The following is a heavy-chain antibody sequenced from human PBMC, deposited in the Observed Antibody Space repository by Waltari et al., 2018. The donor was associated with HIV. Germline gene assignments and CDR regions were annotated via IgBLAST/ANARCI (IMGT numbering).Heavy chain of an antibody. CDR1: GFTFSNYW. Sequence: EVQLVESGGGLVQPGWSLRLSCVASGFTFSNYWMHWVRQGPGKGLVCVSRINGDESRILYADSVKGRFTISRDNARNTLYLQMNSLRAEDTAVYYCARRHSSEGILDYWGQGTLVTVSS. CDR3: ARRHSSEGILDY. CDR2: INGDESRI. D-gene: IGHD6-19*01. V-gene: IGHV3-74*01. J-gene: IGHJ4*02.